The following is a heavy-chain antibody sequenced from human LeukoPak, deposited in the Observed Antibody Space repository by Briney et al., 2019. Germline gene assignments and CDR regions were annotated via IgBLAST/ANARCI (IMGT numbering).Heavy chain of an antibody. J-gene: IGHJ4*02. V-gene: IGHV3-33*01. CDR1: GFTFNRYG. D-gene: IGHD2-15*01. Sequence: GGSLRLSCAASGFTFNRYGMHWVRQAPGKGLEWVAVAYGDGTDEYYADSVKGRFTISKDLSQNRLYMQMNSLRAEDAAMYYCATGGRFYYDLWGQGTLVTVSS. CDR3: ATGGRFYYDL. CDR2: AYGDGTDE.